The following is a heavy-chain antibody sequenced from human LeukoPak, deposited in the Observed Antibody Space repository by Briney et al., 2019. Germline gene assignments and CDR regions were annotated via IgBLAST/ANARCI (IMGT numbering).Heavy chain of an antibody. V-gene: IGHV3-48*03. J-gene: IGHJ4*02. CDR1: GFTFSRYE. CDR2: ISGSGDTI. CDR3: ARGPFNLRSDSSGYYPAGD. Sequence: PGGSLRLSCAASGFTFSRYEMNWVRQAPGKGLEWISYISGSGDTIYYTDSVKGRFTISRDNAKNSLYLQMNSLRAEDTALYYCARGPFNLRSDSSGYYPAGDWGQGTLVTVSS. D-gene: IGHD3-22*01.